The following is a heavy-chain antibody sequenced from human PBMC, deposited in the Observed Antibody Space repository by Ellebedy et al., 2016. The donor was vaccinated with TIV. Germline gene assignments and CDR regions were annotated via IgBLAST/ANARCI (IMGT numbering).Heavy chain of an antibody. CDR1: GFTFSDYY. V-gene: IGHV3-11*01. Sequence: GESLKISCAASGFTFSDYYMSWIRQAPGKGLEWVSYISSSGNTIYYVDSVKGRFTISRDNAKNSLYLQLNSLRAEDTAVYYCARATAGFDYWGRGTLVTVSS. CDR2: ISSSGNTI. CDR3: ARATAGFDY. J-gene: IGHJ4*02. D-gene: IGHD1-14*01.